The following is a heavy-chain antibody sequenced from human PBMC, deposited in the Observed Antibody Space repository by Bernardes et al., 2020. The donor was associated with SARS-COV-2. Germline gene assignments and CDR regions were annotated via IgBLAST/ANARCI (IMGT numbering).Heavy chain of an antibody. CDR2: ISSSGIT. J-gene: IGHJ6*02. CDR1: GGSIRSHY. Sequence: SETLSLTCSVSGGSIRSHYWSWIRQPAGKGLEWIGRISSSGITNYNPSLESRVTMSVYTSENHFSLKLTSVTAADTAVYYCARAPGWGSGNYVGYYYGLDVWGQGTTVTVSS. V-gene: IGHV4-4*07. CDR3: ARAPGWGSGNYVGYYYGLDV. D-gene: IGHD3-10*01.